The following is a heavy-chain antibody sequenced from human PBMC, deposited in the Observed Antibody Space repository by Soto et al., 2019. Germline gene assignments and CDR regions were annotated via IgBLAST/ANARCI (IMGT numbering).Heavy chain of an antibody. CDR1: GFTFSSHW. Sequence: EVQLAESGGGLVQPGGSLRLSCAASGFTFSSHWMHWVRQAPGKGLVWVSRIIGDGNEITYADSVKGRFTISRDNAKNTVILQMNSQRAEDTAVYYCVRGHVRGNDRHFDYWGQGTLVTVSS. CDR2: IIGDGNEI. V-gene: IGHV3-74*01. CDR3: VRGHVRGNDRHFDY. J-gene: IGHJ4*02. D-gene: IGHD3-16*02.